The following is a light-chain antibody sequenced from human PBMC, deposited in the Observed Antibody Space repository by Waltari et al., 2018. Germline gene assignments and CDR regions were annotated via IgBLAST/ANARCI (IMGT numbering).Light chain of an antibody. CDR2: EAS. CDR3: QNYERLPAT. CDR1: QSISRY. V-gene: IGKV3-20*01. J-gene: IGKJ1*01. Sequence: EIVLTQSPGTLSLSPGERATLSCRASQSISRYLVWYQQKPAQAPRLLIYEASRRATGIPDRFSGSGSGTDFSLTISRLEPEDFAVYYCQNYERLPATFGQGTKVEIK.